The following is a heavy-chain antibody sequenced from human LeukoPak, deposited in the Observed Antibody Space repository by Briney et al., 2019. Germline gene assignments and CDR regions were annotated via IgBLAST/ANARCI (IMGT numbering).Heavy chain of an antibody. J-gene: IGHJ4*02. V-gene: IGHV4-59*01. CDR2: IDYSGST. CDR3: ARVPGPLYCSSTSCYSFDY. Sequence: SETLSLTCTVSGGSISSYYWSWIRQPPGKGLEWIGYIDYSGSTNYNPSLMSRVTISVDTSKNQFSLKLSSVTAADTAVYYCARVPGPLYCSSTSCYSFDYWGQGTLVTVSS. D-gene: IGHD2-2*02. CDR1: GGSISSYY.